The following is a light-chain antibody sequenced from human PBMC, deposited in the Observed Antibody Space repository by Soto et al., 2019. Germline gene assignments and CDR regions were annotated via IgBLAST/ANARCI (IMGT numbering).Light chain of an antibody. CDR3: RSYAGSNIL. J-gene: IGLJ2*01. Sequence: QSALTQSPSASGSPGQSVTISCTGSSSDVGGYNYVSWYQQHPGKAPKLMIYEVIKRHSGVPDRFSGSKSGNTASLTVSGLQAEDEADYYCRSYAGSNILFGGGTKLTVL. CDR1: SSDVGGYNY. CDR2: EVI. V-gene: IGLV2-8*01.